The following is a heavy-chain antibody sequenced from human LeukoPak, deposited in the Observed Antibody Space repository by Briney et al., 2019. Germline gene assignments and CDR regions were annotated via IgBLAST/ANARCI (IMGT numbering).Heavy chain of an antibody. CDR2: ISGSGGST. CDR3: AKVLAGEDWPTSFDY. V-gene: IGHV3-23*01. CDR1: GFTFNKYA. Sequence: GGSLRLSCAASGFTFNKYAMTWVRQAPGKGLEWVSAISGSGGSTYYADSVKGRFTISRDNSKNTLYLQMNSLRAEDTAVYYCAKVLAGEDWPTSFDYWGQGTLVTVSS. D-gene: IGHD3-10*01. J-gene: IGHJ4*02.